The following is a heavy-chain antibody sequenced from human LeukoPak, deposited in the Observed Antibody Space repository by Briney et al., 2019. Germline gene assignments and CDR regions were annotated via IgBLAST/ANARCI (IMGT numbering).Heavy chain of an antibody. D-gene: IGHD3-3*01. CDR3: TRDHDDFWSGYYSVWDY. CDR1: GFTFGDYA. Sequence: GGSLRLSCTASGFTFGDYAMSWFRQAPGKGLEWVGFIRSKAYGGTTEYAASVKGRFTISRDDSKSIAYLQMNSQKTEDTAVYYCTRDHDDFWSGYYSVWDYWGQGTLVTVSS. J-gene: IGHJ4*02. CDR2: IRSKAYGGTT. V-gene: IGHV3-49*03.